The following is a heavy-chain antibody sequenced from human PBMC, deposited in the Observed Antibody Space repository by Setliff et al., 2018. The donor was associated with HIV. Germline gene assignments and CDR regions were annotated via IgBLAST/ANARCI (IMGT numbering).Heavy chain of an antibody. V-gene: IGHV4-34*01. CDR3: SRRPRIVGVRKNAFDI. CDR2: INHSGST. Sequence: SETLSLTCAVYGGSFSGYYWSWIRQPPGEGLEWIGEINHSGSTNYNPSLKSRVTISVDTSKNQFSLKLSSVTAADTAVYYCSRRPRIVGVRKNAFDIWGQGTMVTVSS. CDR1: GGSFSGYY. J-gene: IGHJ3*02. D-gene: IGHD1-26*01.